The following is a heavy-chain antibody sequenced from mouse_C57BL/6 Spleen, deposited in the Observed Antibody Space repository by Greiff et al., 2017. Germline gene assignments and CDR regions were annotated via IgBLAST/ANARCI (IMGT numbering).Heavy chain of an antibody. CDR1: GFSLSTSGMG. J-gene: IGHJ4*01. D-gene: IGHD2-4*01. Sequence: QVTLKVSGPGILQSSQTLSLTCSFSGFSLSTSGMGVSWIRQPSGKGLEWLAHIYWDDDKRYNPSLKSRLTISKDTSRNQVFLKITSVDTADTATYYCARSHYDYDEGGYAMDYWGQGTSVTVSS. CDR3: ARSHYDYDEGGYAMDY. CDR2: IYWDDDK. V-gene: IGHV8-12*01.